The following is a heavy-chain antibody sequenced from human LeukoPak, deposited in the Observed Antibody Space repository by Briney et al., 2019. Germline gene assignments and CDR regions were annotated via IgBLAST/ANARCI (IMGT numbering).Heavy chain of an antibody. J-gene: IGHJ4*02. CDR1: GYTFTSYD. Sequence: ASVKVSCKASGYTFTSYDINWVRQATGQGLEWMGWMNPNSGNTGYAQKFQGRVTMTRNTSISTAYMELSSLRSEDTAVYYCARVASDYYDSSGYYYFDYWGQGTLVTVSS. D-gene: IGHD3-22*01. CDR3: ARVASDYYDSSGYYYFDY. CDR2: MNPNSGNT. V-gene: IGHV1-8*01.